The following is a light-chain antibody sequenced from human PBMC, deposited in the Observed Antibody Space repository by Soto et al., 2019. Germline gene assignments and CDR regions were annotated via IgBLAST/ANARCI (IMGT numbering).Light chain of an antibody. CDR3: QQYYSYPHT. V-gene: IGKV1-8*01. CDR1: QGISSY. J-gene: IGKJ2*01. Sequence: AIRMTQSPSSFSASTGDRVTITCRASQGISSYLAWYQKKPGKAPNLLIYAASTLQSGVPSRFSGSGSGTDFTLTISYLQSEDFATYYCQQYYSYPHTFGQGTKLEIK. CDR2: AAS.